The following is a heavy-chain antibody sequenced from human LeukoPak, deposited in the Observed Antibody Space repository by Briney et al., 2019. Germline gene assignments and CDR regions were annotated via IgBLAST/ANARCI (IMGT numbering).Heavy chain of an antibody. CDR3: ARGGNRYDSSGYYFGDAFDI. Sequence: ASVKVSCKASGYTFTSYGISWVRQAPGQGLEWMGWINPNSGGTNYAQKFQGRVTMTRDTSISTAYMELSRLRSDDTAVYYCARGGNRYDSSGYYFGDAFDIWGQGTMVTVSS. D-gene: IGHD3-22*01. CDR2: INPNSGGT. V-gene: IGHV1-2*02. J-gene: IGHJ3*02. CDR1: GYTFTSYG.